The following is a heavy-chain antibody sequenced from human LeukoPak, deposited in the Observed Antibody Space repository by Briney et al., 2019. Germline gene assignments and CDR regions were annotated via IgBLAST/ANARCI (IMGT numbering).Heavy chain of an antibody. CDR3: ARRRKGGGGKGKNFDY. J-gene: IGHJ4*02. V-gene: IGHV4-38-2*02. Sequence: SETLSLTCTVSGYSISSGYYWGWIRQPPGKGLEWIGEINHSGSTNYNPSLKSRVTISVDTSKNQFSLKLSSVTAADTAVYYCARRRKGGGGKGKNFDYWGQGTLVTVSS. D-gene: IGHD4-23*01. CDR2: INHSGST. CDR1: GYSISSGYY.